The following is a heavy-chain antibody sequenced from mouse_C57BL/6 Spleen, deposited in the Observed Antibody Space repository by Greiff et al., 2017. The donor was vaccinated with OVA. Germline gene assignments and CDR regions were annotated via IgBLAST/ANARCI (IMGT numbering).Heavy chain of an antibody. CDR3: TRRYGGYFDY. D-gene: IGHD2-10*02. J-gene: IGHJ2*01. V-gene: IGHV1-15*01. Sequence: VQRVESGAELVRPGASVTLSCKASGYTFTDYEMHWVKQTPVHGLEWIRAIDPETGGTAYNQKFKGKAILTADKSSSTAYMELRSLTSEDSAFYYCTRRYGGYFDYWGQGTTLTVSS. CDR1: GYTFTDYE. CDR2: IDPETGGT.